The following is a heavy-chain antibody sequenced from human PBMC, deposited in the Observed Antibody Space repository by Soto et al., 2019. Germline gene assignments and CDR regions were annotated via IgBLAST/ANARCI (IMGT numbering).Heavy chain of an antibody. CDR1: GIPVSSNY. CDR2: LHSGGDT. Sequence: EVQLVESGGGLVQPGGSLRLSCVASGIPVSSNYMTWVRQAPGKGLEWVSVLHSGGDTYYADSVKGRFTISRHDSTNTLVLQMNRLTAEDTAVYYCARDGPYYYASRMDVWGQGTTVTVSS. D-gene: IGHD3-10*01. V-gene: IGHV3-53*04. J-gene: IGHJ6*02. CDR3: ARDGPYYYASRMDV.